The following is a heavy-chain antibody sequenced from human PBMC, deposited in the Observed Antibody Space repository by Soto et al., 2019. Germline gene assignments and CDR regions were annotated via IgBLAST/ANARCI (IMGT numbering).Heavy chain of an antibody. Sequence: LRLSCAASGFTFSSYAMSWVRQAPGKGLEWVSAISGSGGSTYYADSVKGRFTISRDNSKNTLYLQMNSLRAEDTAVYYCAKQYSSSWYYFDYWGQGTLVTVSS. CDR2: ISGSGGST. V-gene: IGHV3-23*01. CDR3: AKQYSSSWYYFDY. J-gene: IGHJ4*02. D-gene: IGHD6-13*01. CDR1: GFTFSSYA.